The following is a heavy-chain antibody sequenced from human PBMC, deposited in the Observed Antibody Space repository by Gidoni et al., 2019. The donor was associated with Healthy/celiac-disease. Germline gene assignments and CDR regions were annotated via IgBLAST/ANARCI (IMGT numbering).Heavy chain of an antibody. CDR3: AKVSHYDFWYFDY. V-gene: IGHV3-30*18. D-gene: IGHD3-3*01. Sequence: QVQLVESGGGVVQPGRSLRLYCAASGFTFSSYGMHWVRQAPGKGLGWVAVISYDGSNKYYADSVKGRFTISRDNSKNTLYLQMNSLRAEDTAVYYCAKVSHYDFWYFDYWGQGTLVTVSS. CDR1: GFTFSSYG. J-gene: IGHJ4*02. CDR2: ISYDGSNK.